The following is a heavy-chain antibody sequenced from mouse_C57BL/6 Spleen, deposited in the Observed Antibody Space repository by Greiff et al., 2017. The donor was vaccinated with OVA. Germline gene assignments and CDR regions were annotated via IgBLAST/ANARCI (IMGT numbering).Heavy chain of an antibody. D-gene: IGHD2-3*01. CDR3: AKTGDGYPPYYFDY. Sequence: VKLVESGPGLVQPSQSLSITCTVSGFSLTSYGVHWVRQSPGKGLEWLGVIWRGGSTDYNAAFMSRLSITKDNSKSQVFFKMNSLQADDTAIYYCAKTGDGYPPYYFDYWGQGTTLTVSS. V-gene: IGHV2-5*01. CDR1: GFSLTSYG. J-gene: IGHJ2*01. CDR2: IWRGGST.